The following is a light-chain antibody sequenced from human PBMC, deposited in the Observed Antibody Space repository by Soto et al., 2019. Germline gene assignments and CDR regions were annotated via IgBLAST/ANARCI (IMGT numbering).Light chain of an antibody. CDR2: AAS. J-gene: IGKJ4*01. CDR3: QKYNSAPLT. Sequence: DIQMTQSPSSLSASLGDRVTITCRASQDIGVYLAWFQQKPGKVPKLLIYAASTLQSEVPSRFSGSGSGTDFTLTISSLQPEDFATYYCQKYNSAPLTFGGGTKVEIK. CDR1: QDIGVY. V-gene: IGKV1-27*01.